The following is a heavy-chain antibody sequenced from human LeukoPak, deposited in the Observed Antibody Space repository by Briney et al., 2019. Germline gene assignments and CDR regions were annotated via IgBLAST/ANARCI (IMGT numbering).Heavy chain of an antibody. Sequence: GGSLRLSCAASGFTVSSNFMSWVRQAPGKGLECVSVIYSGGSTSYADSVKGRFTISRDNSKNTLYLQMNSLTAEDTAVYYCARDGTVTAGPFDPWGGGTLVTVSS. CDR2: IYSGGST. J-gene: IGHJ5*02. V-gene: IGHV3-53*01. D-gene: IGHD4-17*01. CDR1: GFTVSSNF. CDR3: ARDGTVTAGPFDP.